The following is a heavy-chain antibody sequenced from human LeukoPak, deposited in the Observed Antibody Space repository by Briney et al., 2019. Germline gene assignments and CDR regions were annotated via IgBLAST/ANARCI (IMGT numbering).Heavy chain of an antibody. J-gene: IGHJ5*02. V-gene: IGHV4-34*01. CDR1: GGSFSGYY. Sequence: PSETLSLTCAVYGGSFSGYYWSWIRQPPGKGLEWIGKINHSGSTNYNPSLKSRVTISVDTSKNQFSLKLSSVTAADTAVYYCARWVYDFWSGYYTVRGFDPWGQGTLVTVSS. CDR3: ARWVYDFWSGYYTVRGFDP. D-gene: IGHD3-3*01. CDR2: INHSGST.